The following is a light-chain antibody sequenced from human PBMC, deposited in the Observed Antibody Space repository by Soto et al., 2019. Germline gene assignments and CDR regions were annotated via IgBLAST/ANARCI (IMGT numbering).Light chain of an antibody. J-gene: IGKJ1*01. V-gene: IGKV1-39*01. CDR1: QNINNY. Sequence: DIQMTQSPSSLSASVGDRVTITCRTSQNINNYLNWYQQRPGKAPKLLIYAASTLQSGVPSRFSGTGSGTDFTLTISRLEPEDFAVYYCQQYDSSPKTFGQGTKVDIK. CDR3: QQYDSSPKT. CDR2: AAS.